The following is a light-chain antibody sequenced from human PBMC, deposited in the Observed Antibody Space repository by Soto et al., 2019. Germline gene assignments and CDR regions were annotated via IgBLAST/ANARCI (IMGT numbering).Light chain of an antibody. CDR2: GAS. CDR3: QQYNNWPRT. CDR1: QSVNSN. J-gene: IGKJ1*01. V-gene: IGKV3-15*01. Sequence: EIVMTQSPATLSVSPGERATLSCRASQSVNSNLAWYQQKPGQAPRLLIYGASTRATGIPDGFSGSGSGTEFTLTISSLQSEDFAVYYCQQYNNWPRTFGQGTKVEIK.